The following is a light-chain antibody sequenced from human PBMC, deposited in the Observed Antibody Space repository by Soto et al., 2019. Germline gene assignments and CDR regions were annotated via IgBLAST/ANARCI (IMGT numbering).Light chain of an antibody. CDR2: WAS. V-gene: IGKV4-1*01. CDR1: QSVLYSSNNKNY. Sequence: DIVMTQSPDSLAVSLGERATINCKSSQSVLYSSNNKNYLAWYQQKPGQPPKLLIYWASTRESGVPDRFSGSGSGTDFTLTISSLQAEDVAIYYFQQYYSPPPTFGPGTKVDIK. CDR3: QQYYSPPPT. J-gene: IGKJ3*01.